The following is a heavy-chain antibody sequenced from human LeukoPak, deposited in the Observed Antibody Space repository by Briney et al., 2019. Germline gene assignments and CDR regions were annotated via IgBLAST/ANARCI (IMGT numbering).Heavy chain of an antibody. CDR2: INHSGST. Sequence: SETLSLTCAVYGGSFSGYYWSWIRQPPGKGLEWIGEINHSGSTNYNPSLKSRVTISVDTSKNQFSLELSSVTAADTAVYYCARHGRQKYSGSYYYYYMDVWGKGTTVTVSS. CDR1: GGSFSGYY. D-gene: IGHD1-26*01. V-gene: IGHV4-34*01. J-gene: IGHJ6*03. CDR3: ARHGRQKYSGSYYYYYMDV.